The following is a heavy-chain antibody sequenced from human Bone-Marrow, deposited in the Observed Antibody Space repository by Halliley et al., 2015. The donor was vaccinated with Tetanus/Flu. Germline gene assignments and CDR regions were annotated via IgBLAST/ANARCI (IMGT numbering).Heavy chain of an antibody. D-gene: IGHD6-19*01. Sequence: AASGFSFNSYWMSWVRQTPGKGLEWVANINHDGGEKYYVDSVKGRYTISRDNAKTSLYLQMNSLRAEDTAVYYCARDSQWLVRGGVFDHRGQGTLVTVSS. V-gene: IGHV3-7*03. CDR3: ARDSQWLVRGGVFDH. CDR1: GFSFNSYW. J-gene: IGHJ4*02. CDR2: INHDGGEK.